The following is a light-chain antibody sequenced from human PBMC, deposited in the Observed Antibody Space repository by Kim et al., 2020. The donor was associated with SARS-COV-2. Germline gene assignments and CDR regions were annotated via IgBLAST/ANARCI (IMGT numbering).Light chain of an antibody. J-gene: IGKJ5*01. Sequence: SPGGSATLSCRASHFISSSLAWYQQLPGQTPRLLIYSASNRATGIPARFSGRGSGTDFSLTISSLEPEDFAVYYCQQRYNRISFGQGTRLEIK. CDR2: SAS. CDR1: HFISSS. CDR3: QQRYNRIS. V-gene: IGKV3-11*01.